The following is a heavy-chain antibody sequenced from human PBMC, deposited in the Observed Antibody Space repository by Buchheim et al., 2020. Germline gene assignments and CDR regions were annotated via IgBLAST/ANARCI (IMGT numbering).Heavy chain of an antibody. CDR3: AQDGSGYGDFDY. J-gene: IGHJ4*02. CDR1: GFTFSSYG. Sequence: QVQLVESGGGVVQPGRSLRLSCAASGFTFSSYGMHWVRQAPGKGLEWVAVISYDGSNKYYADSVKGRFTISRDNSKNTLYLQMNRLRAEATAVYYCAQDGSGYGDFDYWGQGTL. V-gene: IGHV3-30*18. D-gene: IGHD5-12*01. CDR2: ISYDGSNK.